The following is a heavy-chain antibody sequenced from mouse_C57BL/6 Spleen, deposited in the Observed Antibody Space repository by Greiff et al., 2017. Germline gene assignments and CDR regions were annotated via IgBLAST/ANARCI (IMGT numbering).Heavy chain of an antibody. J-gene: IGHJ2*01. CDR3: TTAYYSNYDYFDS. Sequence: QVQLQQSGAELVRPGASVTLSCKASGYTFTDYEMHWVKQTPVHGLEWIGAIDPETGGTAYNQKFKGKAILTADKSSSTAYMELRSLTSEDSAVYYCTTAYYSNYDYFDSWGQGTTLTVSS. D-gene: IGHD2-5*01. CDR1: GYTFTDYE. CDR2: IDPETGGT. V-gene: IGHV1-15*01.